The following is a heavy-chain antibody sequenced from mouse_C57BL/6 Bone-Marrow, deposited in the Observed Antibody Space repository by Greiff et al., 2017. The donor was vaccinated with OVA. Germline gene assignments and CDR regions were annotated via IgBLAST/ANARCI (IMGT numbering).Heavy chain of an antibody. V-gene: IGHV1-63*01. Sequence: VQLQQSGAELVRPGTSVKMSCKASGYTFTNYWIGWAKQRPGHGLEWIGDIYPGGGYTKYNEKFKGKATLTADKSSSTAYMQFSSLTSEDSAIYYCARCPLGVSSHFDYWGQGTTLTVSS. CDR3: ARCPLGVSSHFDY. CDR1: GYTFTNYW. J-gene: IGHJ2*01. CDR2: IYPGGGYT. D-gene: IGHD1-1*01.